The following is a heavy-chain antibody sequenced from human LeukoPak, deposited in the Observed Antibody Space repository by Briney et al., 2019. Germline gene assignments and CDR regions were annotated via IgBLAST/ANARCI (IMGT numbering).Heavy chain of an antibody. CDR2: INHSGST. CDR3: ARVGSAVARYD. J-gene: IGHJ4*02. D-gene: IGHD6-19*01. CDR1: GGSFSGYY. Sequence: PSETLSLTCAVYGGSFSGYYWSWIRQPPGKGLEWIGEINHSGSTNYNPFLKSRVTISVDTSKNQFSLKLSSVTAADTAVYYCARVGSAVARYDWGQGTLVTVSS. V-gene: IGHV4-34*01.